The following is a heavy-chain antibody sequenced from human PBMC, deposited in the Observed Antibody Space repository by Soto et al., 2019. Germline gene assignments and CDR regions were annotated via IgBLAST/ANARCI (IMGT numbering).Heavy chain of an antibody. CDR2: ISTYNGNT. D-gene: IGHD1-26*01. V-gene: IGHV1-18*01. Sequence: QAHLVQSGAEVKKPGASVQVSCKSSGYNFTSFGISWVRQAPGQGLEWMGWISTYNGNTNYAQRLQARVTMTTDTSTTTAYMELRSRRSDDTAVYYCARLYIVGTTMSYGMDVWGQGTTVTVSS. J-gene: IGHJ6*02. CDR1: GYNFTSFG. CDR3: ARLYIVGTTMSYGMDV.